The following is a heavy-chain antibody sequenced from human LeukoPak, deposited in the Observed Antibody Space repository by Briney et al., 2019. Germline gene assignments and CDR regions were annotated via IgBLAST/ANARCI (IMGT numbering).Heavy chain of an antibody. J-gene: IGHJ4*02. V-gene: IGHV3-7*02. Sequence: PGGSLRLSCAASRFTSSRYWMSWVRQAPGRGLEWVANIRQDGSEKYYVDSVKGRFTISRDNAKNSLFLHMNSLRVEDTAVYYCASVFWGSSGYYFEYWGQGALVTVSS. D-gene: IGHD3-22*01. CDR1: RFTSSRYW. CDR3: ASVFWGSSGYYFEY. CDR2: IRQDGSEK.